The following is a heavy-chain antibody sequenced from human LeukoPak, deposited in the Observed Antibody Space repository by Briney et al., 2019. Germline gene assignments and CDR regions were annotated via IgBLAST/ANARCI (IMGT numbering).Heavy chain of an antibody. D-gene: IGHD6-19*01. Sequence: GGSLRLSCAASGFTFSSYAMGWVRQAPGKGLEWVSAISGSGGSTYYADSVKGRFTISRDNSKNTLYLQMNSLRAEDTAVYYCAKDLSGWGAFDIWGQGTMVTVSS. J-gene: IGHJ3*02. CDR2: ISGSGGST. CDR3: AKDLSGWGAFDI. CDR1: GFTFSSYA. V-gene: IGHV3-23*01.